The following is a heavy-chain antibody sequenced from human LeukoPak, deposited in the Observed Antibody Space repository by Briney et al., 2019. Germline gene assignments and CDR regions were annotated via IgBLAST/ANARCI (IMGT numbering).Heavy chain of an antibody. CDR3: AKSPKGLNWFDP. J-gene: IGHJ5*02. CDR2: INHSGST. CDR1: GGSISSSSYY. V-gene: IGHV4-39*07. Sequence: SETLSLTCTVSGGSISSSSYYWGWIRQPPGKGLEWIGEINHSGSTNYNPSLKSRVTISVDTSKNQFSLKLSSVTAADTAVYYCAKSPKGLNWFDPWGQGTLVTVSS.